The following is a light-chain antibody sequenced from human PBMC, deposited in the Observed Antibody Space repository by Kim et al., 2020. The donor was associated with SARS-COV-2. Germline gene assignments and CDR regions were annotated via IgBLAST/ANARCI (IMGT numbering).Light chain of an antibody. Sequence: GRRIRISCSGRTSYIGTNYVYWYKPLPGTTPKLLIYGNDQRPSGVPDRFSGSKSGTSASLAISGLRSEDEADYYCAAWDASLSGVVFGGGTQLTVL. CDR2: GND. V-gene: IGLV1-47*01. CDR3: AAWDASLSGVV. CDR1: TSYIGTNY. J-gene: IGLJ3*02.